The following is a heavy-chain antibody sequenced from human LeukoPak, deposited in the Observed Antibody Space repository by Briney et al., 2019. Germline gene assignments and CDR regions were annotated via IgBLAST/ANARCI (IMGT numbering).Heavy chain of an antibody. J-gene: IGHJ3*02. Sequence: KPSETLSLTCTVSGGSISSGGYYWSWIRQHPGKGLAWIGYIYYSGSTYYNPSLKSRVTISVDTSKNQFSLKLSSVTAADTAVYYCARAQPYYYDSSGYLGSAFDIWGQGTMVTVSS. CDR3: ARAQPYYYDSSGYLGSAFDI. V-gene: IGHV4-31*03. D-gene: IGHD3-22*01. CDR2: IYYSGST. CDR1: GGSISSGGYY.